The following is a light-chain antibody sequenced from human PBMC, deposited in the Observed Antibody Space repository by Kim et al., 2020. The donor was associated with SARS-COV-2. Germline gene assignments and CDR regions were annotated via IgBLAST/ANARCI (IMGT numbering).Light chain of an antibody. CDR3: HQYDDSPRS. J-gene: IGKJ2*03. CDR1: QSVSTN. V-gene: IGKV3-15*01. Sequence: EIVLTQSPATLSVYPGESVTLSCRASQSVSTNLAWYHQKPGQSPRLFMYGVTTRAGGIPARFRGGGSATDFNLTISGLQSEDFAVYYCHQYDDSPRSFGQGTKLEI. CDR2: GVT.